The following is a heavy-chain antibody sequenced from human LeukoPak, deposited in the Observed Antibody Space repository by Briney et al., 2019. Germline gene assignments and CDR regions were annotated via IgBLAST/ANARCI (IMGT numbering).Heavy chain of an antibody. Sequence: GGTLRLSCAASGFTFSNYGMSWVRQAPGKGLEWVASIGRGGSPLYYADSVKGRFTTSRDNAKKSLFLQMKSLRAEDTAVYYCTRVSWRGEIYWGQGTLVSVSS. D-gene: IGHD3-3*01. CDR3: TRVSWRGEIY. J-gene: IGHJ4*02. V-gene: IGHV3-48*04. CDR2: IGRGGSPL. CDR1: GFTFSNYG.